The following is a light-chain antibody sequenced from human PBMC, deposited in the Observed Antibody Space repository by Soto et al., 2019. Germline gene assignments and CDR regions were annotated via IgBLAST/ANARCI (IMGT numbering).Light chain of an antibody. Sequence: EIVMTQSPATLSVSPGERATLSCRASQSVSSNLARYQQKPGQAPRILIYGASTRATGIPARFSGSGSGTEFTLTISSLQSEDFAVYYCQQYNNWPPTWTFGQGTKVEIK. J-gene: IGKJ1*01. CDR2: GAS. CDR1: QSVSSN. V-gene: IGKV3-15*01. CDR3: QQYNNWPPTWT.